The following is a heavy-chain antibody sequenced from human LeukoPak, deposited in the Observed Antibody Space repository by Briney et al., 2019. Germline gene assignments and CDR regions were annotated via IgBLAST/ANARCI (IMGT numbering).Heavy chain of an antibody. J-gene: IGHJ4*02. D-gene: IGHD3-16*01. CDR2: IVNDGSTT. CDR3: VRDNGGEHS. Sequence: GGSLRLSCAASGFTLSNYWMHWVRQAPGQGLVWVSRIVNDGSTTYADSVRGRFTISRDNAKNTLYLQMNSLRADDTAVYFCVRDNGGEHSWGQGALVTVSS. CDR1: GFTLSNYW. V-gene: IGHV3-74*01.